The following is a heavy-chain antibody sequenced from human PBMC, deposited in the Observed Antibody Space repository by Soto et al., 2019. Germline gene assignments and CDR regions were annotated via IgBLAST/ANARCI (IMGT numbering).Heavy chain of an antibody. D-gene: IGHD5-18*01. CDR3: ARVEAPLIHSDHYYYGMDV. CDR1: GCTFSTYG. J-gene: IGHJ6*02. Sequence: LRLSCEASGCTFSTYGMHWVRQAPGKGLQWVAVIWYDGTNTYYGDSVKGRFTISRDNSKNTLYLQMNNLRAEDTAVYYCARVEAPLIHSDHYYYGMDVWGQGTTVTVSS. CDR2: IWYDGTNT. V-gene: IGHV3-33*01.